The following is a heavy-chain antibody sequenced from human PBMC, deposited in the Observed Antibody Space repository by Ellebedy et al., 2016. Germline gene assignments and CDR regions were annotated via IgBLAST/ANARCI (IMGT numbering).Heavy chain of an antibody. CDR2: ISYDGTT. Sequence: SETLSLTXSVSGASITSSSYYWGWIRRPPGKGLEWIGRISYDGTTYYNPSLESRVTISLDTSKNQFSLKLSSVTAADTAVYYCASGQYSSGWYVAYWGQGTLVTVSS. D-gene: IGHD6-19*01. V-gene: IGHV4-39*07. J-gene: IGHJ4*02. CDR1: GASITSSSYY. CDR3: ASGQYSSGWYVAY.